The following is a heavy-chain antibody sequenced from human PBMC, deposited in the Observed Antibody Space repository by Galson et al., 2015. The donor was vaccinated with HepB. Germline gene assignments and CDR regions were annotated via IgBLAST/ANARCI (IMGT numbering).Heavy chain of an antibody. CDR1: GFTFRSSW. CDR3: AREKIGVYDYLWGNYRSDAFD. CDR2: IKQDGHEK. V-gene: IGHV3-7*01. J-gene: IGHJ3*02. Sequence: SLRLSCAASGFTFRSSWMSWVRQTPGRGLEWVANIKQDGHEKYYVDSVKGRFSISRDNARNSLYPHMNSLRAEDTALYYCAREKIGVYDYLWGNYRSDAFD. D-gene: IGHD3-16*02.